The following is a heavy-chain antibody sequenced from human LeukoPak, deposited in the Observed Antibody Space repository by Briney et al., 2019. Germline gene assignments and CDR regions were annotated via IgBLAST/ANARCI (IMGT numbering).Heavy chain of an antibody. CDR2: ISGSGGST. CDR3: AKDGPGSSGYYYAYFDY. CDR1: GFTFSSYA. J-gene: IGHJ4*02. D-gene: IGHD3-22*01. V-gene: IGHV3-23*01. Sequence: GGSLRLSCAASGFTFSSYAMSWVRQAPGKGLEWVSAISGSGGSTYYADSVKGRFTISRDNSKNTLYLQMNSLRAEDTAVYYCAKDGPGSSGYYYAYFDYWGQGTLVTVSS.